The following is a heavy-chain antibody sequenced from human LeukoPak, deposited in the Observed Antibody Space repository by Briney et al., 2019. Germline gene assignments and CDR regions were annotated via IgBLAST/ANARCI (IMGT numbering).Heavy chain of an antibody. CDR2: IYPGDSDT. J-gene: IGHJ6*03. D-gene: IGHD6-19*01. V-gene: IGHV5-51*01. Sequence: GESLKISSKGFGYSFTSYWIGWVRQMPGKGLEWMGIIYPGDSDTRYSPSFQGQVTISADKSISTAYLQWSSLKASDTAMYYCARLYGSGRLLNFYYYYMDVWGKGTTVTVSS. CDR1: GYSFTSYW. CDR3: ARLYGSGRLLNFYYYYMDV.